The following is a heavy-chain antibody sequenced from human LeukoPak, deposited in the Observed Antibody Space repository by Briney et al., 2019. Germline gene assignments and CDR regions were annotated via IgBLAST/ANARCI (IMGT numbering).Heavy chain of an antibody. J-gene: IGHJ1*01. D-gene: IGHD3-22*01. CDR3: ASSGSTYYYDSSGYYSTTKYFHH. V-gene: IGHV4-38-2*02. Sequence: PSETLSLTCTVSGYSISSGYYWGWIRQPPGKGLEWIGSIYQSGSTYYNPSLKSRVTISVDKSKNQFSLKLTSVTAADTAVYYCASSGSTYYYDSSGYYSTTKYFHHWGQGTLVTVSS. CDR2: IYQSGST. CDR1: GYSISSGYY.